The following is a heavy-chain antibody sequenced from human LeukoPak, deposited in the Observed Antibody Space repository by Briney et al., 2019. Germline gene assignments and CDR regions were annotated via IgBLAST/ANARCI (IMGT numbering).Heavy chain of an antibody. J-gene: IGHJ6*03. D-gene: IGHD3-10*01. CDR1: GGSISGSY. Sequence: PSETLSLTCTVSGGSISGSYWSWIRPPAGKGLEWIGRIYTTGSTNYNPSLKSRVTISVDKSKNQFSLKMSSVTAADTAVYYCARGTYGSGSRVYYYYYMDVWGKGTTVTVSS. CDR3: ARGTYGSGSRVYYYYYMDV. CDR2: IYTTGST. V-gene: IGHV4-4*07.